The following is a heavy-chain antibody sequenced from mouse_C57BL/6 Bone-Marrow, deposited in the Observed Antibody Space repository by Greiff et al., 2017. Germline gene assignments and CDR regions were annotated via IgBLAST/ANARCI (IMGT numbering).Heavy chain of an antibody. CDR3: AKLYDGYPYWYFDV. CDR1: GFSLTSYG. Sequence: VQRVESGPGLVQPSQSLSITCTVSGFSLTSYGVHWVRQSPGKGLEWLGVIWRGGSTDYNAAFMSRLSITKDNSKSQVFFKMNSLQADDTAIYYCAKLYDGYPYWYFDVWGTGTTVTVSS. J-gene: IGHJ1*03. D-gene: IGHD2-3*01. CDR2: IWRGGST. V-gene: IGHV2-5*01.